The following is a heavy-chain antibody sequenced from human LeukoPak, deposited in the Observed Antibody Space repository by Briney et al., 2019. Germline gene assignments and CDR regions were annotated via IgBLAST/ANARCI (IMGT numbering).Heavy chain of an antibody. J-gene: IGHJ4*02. CDR3: VKKSSTWLNYFDY. CDR1: GFTFSSYW. CDR2: INSDGSST. Sequence: GGSLRLSCAASGFTFSSYWMHWVRQAPGKGLVWVSRINSDGSSTNYADSVKGRFTISRDNSKNTLYLQMSSLRAEDTAVYYCVKKSSTWLNYFDYWGQGTLVTVSS. D-gene: IGHD6-13*01. V-gene: IGHV3-74*01.